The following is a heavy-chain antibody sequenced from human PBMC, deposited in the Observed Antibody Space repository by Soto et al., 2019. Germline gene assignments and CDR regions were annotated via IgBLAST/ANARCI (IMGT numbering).Heavy chain of an antibody. CDR1: GFTFSSYA. V-gene: IGHV3-23*01. CDR2: ISGSGDST. Sequence: EVQLLESGGGLVQPGGSLRLSCAASGFTFSSYAMRWVRQAPGKGLEWVSAISGSGDSTYYADSVKGRFTISRDNSKNTLYLQMNSLRAEDTAAYYCAGRGSGSEYDYWGQGTLVTVSS. J-gene: IGHJ4*02. CDR3: AGRGSGSEYDY. D-gene: IGHD1-26*01.